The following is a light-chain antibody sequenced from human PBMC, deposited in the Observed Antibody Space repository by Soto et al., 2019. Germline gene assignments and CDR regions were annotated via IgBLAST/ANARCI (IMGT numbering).Light chain of an antibody. J-gene: IGLJ1*01. V-gene: IGLV2-8*01. CDR2: EVS. Sequence: QSALTQPPSASGSPGQSVTISCTGTSSDVGGYNYVSWYQQHPGKAPKLIIYEVSKRPSGVPDRFSGSKSGNTASLTVSGLQAEDEADYSCSSYAGSNNLYVFGTGTKLTVL. CDR3: SSYAGSNNLYV. CDR1: SSDVGGYNY.